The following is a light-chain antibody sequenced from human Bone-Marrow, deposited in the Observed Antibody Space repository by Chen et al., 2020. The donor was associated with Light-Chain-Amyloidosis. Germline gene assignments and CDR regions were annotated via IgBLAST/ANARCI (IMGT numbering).Light chain of an antibody. J-gene: IGKJ3*01. CDR3: QQFDDFPFT. V-gene: IGKV1-33*01. CDR2: DAS. Sequence: DIQMTQSPSSLSASIGDRVTITCPASQDISNYLNWYQQRPGKAPKLLIYDASKLENGVPSRFSGSGSGSDFSFTISSLQPEDFATYYCQQFDDFPFTFGPGTKVDRK. CDR1: QDISNY.